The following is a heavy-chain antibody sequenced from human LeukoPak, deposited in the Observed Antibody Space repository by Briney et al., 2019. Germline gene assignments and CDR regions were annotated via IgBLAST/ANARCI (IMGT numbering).Heavy chain of an antibody. D-gene: IGHD4-17*01. CDR2: INNDGSSA. J-gene: IGHJ4*02. CDR1: GFTFNWYW. Sequence: PGGSLRLSCDASGFTFNWYWMHCVRDVPGKGLVGVSYINNDGSSATYADSVRGRFTISRDSAKNTVYLQMNSLRVEDSAVYYCARRGDGAIDYWGQGTLVTVSS. CDR3: ARRGDGAIDY. V-gene: IGHV3-74*01.